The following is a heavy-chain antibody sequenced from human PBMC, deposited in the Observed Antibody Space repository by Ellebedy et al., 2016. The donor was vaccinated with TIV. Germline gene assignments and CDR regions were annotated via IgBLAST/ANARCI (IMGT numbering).Heavy chain of an antibody. CDR1: GFTFSSYA. CDR3: IFKGMSARLY. D-gene: IGHD6-6*01. V-gene: IGHV3-23*01. J-gene: IGHJ1*01. Sequence: GESLKISCAASGFTFSSYAMCWVRQAPGKGLEWVSTISDSGDYTYYADSVKGRFTISRDNSRNTVYLQMNSLRVEDKAVYYCIFKGMSARLYWGQGTLVTVSS. CDR2: ISDSGDYT.